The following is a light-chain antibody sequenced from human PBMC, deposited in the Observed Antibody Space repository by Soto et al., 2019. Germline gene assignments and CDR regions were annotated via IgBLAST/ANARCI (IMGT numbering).Light chain of an antibody. J-gene: IGKJ1*01. Sequence: DIQMTQSASTLSASVXDRVSITCSASQSISSCLAXXQQXXGXAPKXXXDDXSSLERGGPSRLSGSGSGTEFTLTISSLQPDYFATYYCQQYNSDSWTFGQGTKVDIK. CDR3: QQYNSDSWT. CDR1: QSISSC. V-gene: IGKV1-5*01. CDR2: DXS.